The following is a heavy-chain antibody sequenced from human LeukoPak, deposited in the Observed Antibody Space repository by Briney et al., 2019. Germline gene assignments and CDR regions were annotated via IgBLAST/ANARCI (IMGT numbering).Heavy chain of an antibody. D-gene: IGHD5-18*01. V-gene: IGHV3-30*18. CDR2: ISYDGSNK. Sequence: GRSLRLSCAASGFTFSSYGMHWVRQAPGKGLEWVAVISYDGSNKYCADSVKGRFTISRDNSKNTLYLQMNSLRAEDTAVYYCAKSGVQLPVFDYWGQGTLVTVSS. CDR1: GFTFSSYG. CDR3: AKSGVQLPVFDY. J-gene: IGHJ4*02.